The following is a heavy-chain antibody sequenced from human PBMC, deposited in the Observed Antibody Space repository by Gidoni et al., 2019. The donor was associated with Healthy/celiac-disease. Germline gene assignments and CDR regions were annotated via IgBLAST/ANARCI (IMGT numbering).Heavy chain of an antibody. D-gene: IGHD3-3*01. J-gene: IGHJ6*02. Sequence: VQLVQSGAEVKKPGSSVQVSCKASGGTFSSYAISWVRQAPGQGLEWMGGIIPIFGTANYAQKFQGRVTITADESTSTAYMELSSLRSEDTAVYYCARVIGGYDFWSGYGMDVWGQGTTVTVSS. CDR2: IIPIFGTA. CDR1: GGTFSSYA. CDR3: ARVIGGYDFWSGYGMDV. V-gene: IGHV1-69*01.